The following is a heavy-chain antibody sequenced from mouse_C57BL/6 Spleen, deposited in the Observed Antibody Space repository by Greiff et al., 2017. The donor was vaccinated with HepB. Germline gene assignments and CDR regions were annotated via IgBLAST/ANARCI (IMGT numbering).Heavy chain of an antibody. V-gene: IGHV1-49*01. CDR1: YFAFMASA. J-gene: IGHJ4*01. CDR3: ARSSSNLYYAMDY. Sequence: LMESGAELVRPGSSVKLSCKDSYFAFMASAMHWVKQRPGHGLEWIGSFTMYSDATEYSENFKGKATLTANTSSSTAYMELSSLTSEDSAVYYCARSSSNLYYAMDYWGQGTSVTVSS. D-gene: IGHD1-1*01. CDR2: FTMYSDAT.